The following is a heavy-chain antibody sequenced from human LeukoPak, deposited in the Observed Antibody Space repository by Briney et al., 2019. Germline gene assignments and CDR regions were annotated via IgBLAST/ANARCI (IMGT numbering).Heavy chain of an antibody. CDR1: GYTFTSYA. CDR2: IIPIFGTA. J-gene: IGHJ4*02. CDR3: ARTRLRLGELSGGYYFDY. Sequence: ASVKVSCKASGYTFTSYAISWVRQAPGQGLEWMGGIIPIFGTANYAQKFQGRVTITADKSTSTAYMELSSLRSEDTAVYYCARTRLRLGELSGGYYFDYRGQGTLVTVSS. V-gene: IGHV1-69*06. D-gene: IGHD3-16*02.